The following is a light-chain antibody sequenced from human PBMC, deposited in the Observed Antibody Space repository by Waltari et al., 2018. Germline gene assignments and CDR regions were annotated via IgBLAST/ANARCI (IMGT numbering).Light chain of an antibody. CDR1: QSLVHSDGNTY. J-gene: IGKJ2*01. V-gene: IGKV2-30*02. CDR3: MQGAHWPYT. Sequence: DVVMTQSPLALPVTLGQPASISCKSSQSLVHSDGNTYLSWFQQRPGQSPRRLIYKVSNQDSGVPDRFSGSGSGTDFTLKISRVEAEDVAVYFCMQGAHWPYTFGQGTELEIK. CDR2: KVS.